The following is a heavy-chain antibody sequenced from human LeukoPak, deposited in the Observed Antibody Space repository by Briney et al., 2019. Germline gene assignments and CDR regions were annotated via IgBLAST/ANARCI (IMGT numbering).Heavy chain of an antibody. Sequence: GGSLRLSCAASGFTFSSYSMNWVRQAPGKGLEWVSSISSSSSYIYYADSVKGRFTISGDNAKNSLYLQMNSLRAEDTAVYYCARDWTTVTTGRAFDIWGQGTMVTVSS. D-gene: IGHD4-17*01. CDR1: GFTFSSYS. V-gene: IGHV3-21*01. CDR2: ISSSSSYI. CDR3: ARDWTTVTTGRAFDI. J-gene: IGHJ3*02.